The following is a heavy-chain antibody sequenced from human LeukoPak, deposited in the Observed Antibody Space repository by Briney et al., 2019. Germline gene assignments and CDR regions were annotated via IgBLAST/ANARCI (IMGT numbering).Heavy chain of an antibody. D-gene: IGHD4-17*01. CDR1: GFTFSDYA. J-gene: IGHJ4*02. V-gene: IGHV3-23*01. CDR2: ISGSGRGT. CDR3: AKERDDSSTVFDS. Sequence: GVSLTLSCAASGFTFSDYAMSWVPRAPGKGLQWVSSISGSGRGTYSADSVKGRFTVSRDNSRNTLYLQINSLRVEDTAVYYCAKERDDSSTVFDSWGQGTLVTVSS.